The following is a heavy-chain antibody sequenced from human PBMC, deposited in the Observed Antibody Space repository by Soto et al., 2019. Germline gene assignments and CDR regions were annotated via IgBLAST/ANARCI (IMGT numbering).Heavy chain of an antibody. V-gene: IGHV3-21*01. J-gene: IGHJ2*01. CDR1: GFTFSSYS. Sequence: EVQLVESGGGLVKPGGSLRLSCAASGFTFSSYSMNWVRQAPGKGLEWVSSISSSSSYIYYADSVKGRFTISSDNAKNTRHLQMNSLRAEDTAVYNCARSQILTIVDSAPFGWYFDLWGRGTLVTVSS. CDR3: ARSQILTIVDSAPFGWYFDL. CDR2: ISSSSSYI. D-gene: IGHD3-16*01.